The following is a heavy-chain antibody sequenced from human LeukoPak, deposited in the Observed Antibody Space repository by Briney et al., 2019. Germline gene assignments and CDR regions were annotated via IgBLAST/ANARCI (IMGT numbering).Heavy chain of an antibody. Sequence: GGSLRLSCAASGFTLNNYDIHWVRQTTGKGLEWVSAIGLTGDTYYADSVKGRFTISRDNSKSTLYLQMNSLRAEDTAVYYCAKGTMDGGQYYYDSSGGQGALVTVSS. V-gene: IGHV3-13*01. CDR2: IGLTGDT. J-gene: IGHJ4*02. CDR1: GFTLNNYD. D-gene: IGHD3-22*01. CDR3: AKGTMDGGQYYYDSS.